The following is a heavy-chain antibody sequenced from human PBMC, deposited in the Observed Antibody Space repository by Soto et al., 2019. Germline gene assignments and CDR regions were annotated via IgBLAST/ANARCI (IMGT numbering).Heavy chain of an antibody. Sequence: QVQLVQSGAEVKKPGSSVKFSCKASGGTFSSYAISWVRQAPGQGLEWMGGIIPIFGSANYAQKFQGRVTITADEYKSTAYMELSSLISEDKSGYYCPRYRRLRDGYNLHWYFDLWGRGTLVTVYS. CDR3: PRYRRLRDGYNLHWYFDL. V-gene: IGHV1-69*12. CDR1: GGTFSSYA. J-gene: IGHJ2*01. D-gene: IGHD5-12*01. CDR2: IIPIFGSA.